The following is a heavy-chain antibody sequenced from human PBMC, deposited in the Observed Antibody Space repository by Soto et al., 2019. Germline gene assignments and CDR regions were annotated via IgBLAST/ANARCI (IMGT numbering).Heavy chain of an antibody. CDR1: GFTLSSHA. D-gene: IGHD6-6*01. J-gene: IGHJ3*01. V-gene: IGHV3-23*04. CDR3: ADPGSPITAYAAFDR. CDR2: ISGSGAYT. Sequence: EAQLVESGGGLAQPGGSLRLSCAGSGFTLSSHAMSWVRQAPGKGLEWVSAISGSGAYTNYADSVKGRFTISRDDSKNPRHLQMTRLSAEAAAVYCYADPGSPITAYAAFDRWGQGTMVTVSS.